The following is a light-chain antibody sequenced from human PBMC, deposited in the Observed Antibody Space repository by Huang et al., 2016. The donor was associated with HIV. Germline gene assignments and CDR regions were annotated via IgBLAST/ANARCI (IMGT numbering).Light chain of an antibody. J-gene: IGKJ3*01. CDR3: QQSYSPRT. Sequence: TQSPSSLSASVGDRVTITCRARQSISNYLNWYQQKPGKAPKLLIYAASSLQSGVPSRFSGSGSGTDFTLTISSLQPEDSAAYYCQQSYSPRTFGPGTKVDIK. CDR2: AAS. V-gene: IGKV1-39*01. CDR1: QSISNY.